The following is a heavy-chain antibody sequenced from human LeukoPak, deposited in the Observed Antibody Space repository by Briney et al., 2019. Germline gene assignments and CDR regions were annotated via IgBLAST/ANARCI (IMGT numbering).Heavy chain of an antibody. CDR1: GGTFSSYT. CDR3: ASPYSSGWDYYMDV. CDR2: IIPLFGTP. V-gene: IGHV1-69*06. D-gene: IGHD6-19*01. Sequence: ASVEVSCKASGGTFSSYTISWVRQAPGQGLEWMGGIIPLFGTPDYAQKFQDRLTITADKSTSTAYMELSSLRSEDTAVYYCASPYSSGWDYYMDVWGKGTTVTVSS. J-gene: IGHJ6*03.